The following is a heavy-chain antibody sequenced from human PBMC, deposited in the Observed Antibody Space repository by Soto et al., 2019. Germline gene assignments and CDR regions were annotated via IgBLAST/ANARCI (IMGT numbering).Heavy chain of an antibody. D-gene: IGHD4-17*01. Sequence: QVQLLESGPGLVKPSGTLSLTCGVSGDSIYRSYWWSWVRLPPGKGPEWIGEIFHTGTTNYNPSLKSRLNMSVDKSKNEIALKLDSVTAADTAVYFCARSARYGVAGDYWGQGTGVTVSS. CDR3: ARSARYGVAGDY. J-gene: IGHJ4*02. V-gene: IGHV4-4*02. CDR1: GDSIYRSYW. CDR2: IFHTGTT.